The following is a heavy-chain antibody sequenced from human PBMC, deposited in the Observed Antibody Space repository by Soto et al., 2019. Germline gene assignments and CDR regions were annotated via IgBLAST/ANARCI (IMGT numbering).Heavy chain of an antibody. CDR1: GFTLSNYA. D-gene: IGHD2-15*01. V-gene: IGHV3-23*01. J-gene: IGHJ4*02. CDR2: ISAGGGGT. Sequence: GGSLRLSCAASGFTLSNYAMSWVRQASGKGLEWVSVISAGGGGTYIDSVKGRFTISRDHSKNTLYLQMSSMRAAASGVYYCEKEGVRGTLSFWSQGTLVIVSS. CDR3: EKEGVRGTLSF.